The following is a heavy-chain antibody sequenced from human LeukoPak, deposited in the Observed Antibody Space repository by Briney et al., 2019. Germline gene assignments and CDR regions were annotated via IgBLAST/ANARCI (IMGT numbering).Heavy chain of an antibody. Sequence: PGGSLRLSRAASGFPFIDYSMNWVRQAPGKGLEWISYIGISSGNTKYADSVKGRFTISRDYAKNSLYLQMNSLRVEDTAVYFCARDHNYAFDNWGQGTLVTVSS. V-gene: IGHV3-11*06. CDR2: IGISSGNT. D-gene: IGHD1-1*01. CDR1: GFPFIDYS. J-gene: IGHJ4*02. CDR3: ARDHNYAFDN.